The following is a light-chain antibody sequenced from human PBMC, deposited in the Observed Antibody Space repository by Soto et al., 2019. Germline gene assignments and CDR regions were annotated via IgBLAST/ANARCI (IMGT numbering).Light chain of an antibody. CDR3: QQYGNSPQT. V-gene: IGKV3-20*01. CDR1: QSVSSNY. J-gene: IGKJ1*01. CDR2: GAS. Sequence: EIVLTHSPGTLSLSPGERATLSFSSSQSVSSNYLAWYQQKPGQAPRLLIYGASSRATGIPDRFSGSGSGTDFTLTISRLEPEDFAVYYCQQYGNSPQTFGQGTKVDIK.